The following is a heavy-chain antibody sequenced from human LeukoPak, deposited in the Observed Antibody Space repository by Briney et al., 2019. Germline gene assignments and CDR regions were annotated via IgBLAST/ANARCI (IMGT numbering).Heavy chain of an antibody. D-gene: IGHD6-19*01. V-gene: IGHV4-39*01. Sequence: PSETLSLTCTVSGGSISSSSYYWGWIRQPPGKGLEWLGSIYYSGSTHYNPSLKSRVTIYVDTSKNQFSLKLSSVTAADTAVYYCARXAGEDGQWLVLGYNXFDXWGQGXLVTV. CDR1: GGSISSSSYY. J-gene: IGHJ5*02. CDR2: IYYSGST. CDR3: ARXAGEDGQWLVLGYNXFDX.